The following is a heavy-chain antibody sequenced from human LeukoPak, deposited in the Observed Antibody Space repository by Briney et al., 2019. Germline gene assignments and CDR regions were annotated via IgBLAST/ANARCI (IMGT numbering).Heavy chain of an antibody. J-gene: IGHJ3*02. CDR2: IYYSGST. Sequence: SETLSLTCTVSGGSISSYYWSWIRQPPGKGLKWIGYIYYSGSTNYNPSLKSRVTISVDTSKNQFSLKLSSVTAADTAVYYCARDRSYYDSSGYYADAFDIWGQGTMVTVSS. V-gene: IGHV4-59*01. D-gene: IGHD3-22*01. CDR3: ARDRSYYDSSGYYADAFDI. CDR1: GGSISSYY.